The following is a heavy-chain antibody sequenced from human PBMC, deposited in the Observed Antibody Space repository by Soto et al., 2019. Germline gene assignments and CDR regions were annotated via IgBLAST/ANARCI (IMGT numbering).Heavy chain of an antibody. CDR3: AASPIVGATDFDY. D-gene: IGHD1-26*01. CDR1: GFTFTSSA. J-gene: IGHJ4*02. V-gene: IGHV1-58*01. Sequence: SVKVSCKASGFTFTSSAVQWVRQARGQRLEWIGWIVVGSGNTNYAQKFQERVTITRDMSTSTAYMELSSLRSEGTAVYYCAASPIVGATDFDYWGQGTLVTVSS. CDR2: IVVGSGNT.